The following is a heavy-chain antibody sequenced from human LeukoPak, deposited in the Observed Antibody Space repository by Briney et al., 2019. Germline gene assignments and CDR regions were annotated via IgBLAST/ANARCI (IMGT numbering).Heavy chain of an antibody. V-gene: IGHV3-23*01. CDR2: FGGGGGPT. D-gene: IGHD6-13*01. CDR1: GFTFSSYG. J-gene: IGHJ4*02. CDR3: AKDRRQLANFDY. Sequence: RPGGSLRLSCVASGFTFSSYGMSWVRQAPGKGLEWVSGFGGGGGPTYYADSVKGRFTISRDNSKNTLYLQMNSLRADDTAVYHCAKDRRQLANFDYWGQGTLVTVSS.